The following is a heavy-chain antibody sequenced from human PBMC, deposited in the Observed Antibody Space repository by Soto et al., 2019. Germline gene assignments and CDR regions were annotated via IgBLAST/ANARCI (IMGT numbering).Heavy chain of an antibody. J-gene: IGHJ4*02. D-gene: IGHD2-15*01. Sequence: SETLSLTCTVSGDSISGYYWSWIRQPPGKGLQWIGYIYYSGNTNYNPSLKGRVTMSVDTSKNQFSLQVSSVTAADTAVYFCAKYRRTDAEGYTLDYWGQGALVTVSS. V-gene: IGHV4-59*12. CDR3: AKYRRTDAEGYTLDY. CDR1: GDSISGYY. CDR2: IYYSGNT.